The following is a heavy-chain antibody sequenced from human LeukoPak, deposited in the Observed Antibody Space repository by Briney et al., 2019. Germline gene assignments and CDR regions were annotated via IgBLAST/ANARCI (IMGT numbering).Heavy chain of an antibody. Sequence: GGSLRLSCGASGFTFSCYGMHWVRQAPGKGLEWVAVIWYDGINKYYADSVKGRFTISRYNSKNTLYLQMNSLRAEDTAVYYCAKVRSGRDGYPFDIWGQGTMVTVSS. D-gene: IGHD5-24*01. CDR3: AKVRSGRDGYPFDI. V-gene: IGHV3-33*06. CDR1: GFTFSCYG. CDR2: IWYDGINK. J-gene: IGHJ3*02.